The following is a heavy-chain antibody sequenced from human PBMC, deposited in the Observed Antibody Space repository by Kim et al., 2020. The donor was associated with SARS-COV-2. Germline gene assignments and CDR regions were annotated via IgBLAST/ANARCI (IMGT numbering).Heavy chain of an antibody. D-gene: IGHD3-3*01. CDR1: GYTFTSYD. CDR2: MNPNSGNT. CDR3: ARGIQPLDYDFTYYYYYYMDV. J-gene: IGHJ6*03. V-gene: IGHV1-8*01. Sequence: ASVKVSCKASGYTFTSYDINWVRQATGQGLEWMGWMNPNSGNTGYAQKFQGRVTMTRNTSISTAYMELSSLRSEDTAVYYCARGIQPLDYDFTYYYYYYMDVWRKGTTVTVSS.